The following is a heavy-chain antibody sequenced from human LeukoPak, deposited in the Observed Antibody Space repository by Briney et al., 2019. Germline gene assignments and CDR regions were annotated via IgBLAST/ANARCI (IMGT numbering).Heavy chain of an antibody. D-gene: IGHD5/OR15-5a*01. CDR2: IYYTGSA. CDR3: ARAVYSVDDPRGAMDV. J-gene: IGHJ6*03. CDR1: GGSISSYY. Sequence: SETLSLTCTVSGGSISSYYWSWIRQPPGKGLEWIGYIYYTGSANHNPPLTSRVTISVDTSKNQFSLKLSSVTAADTAVYYSARAVYSVDDPRGAMDVWGKGTTVTVSS. V-gene: IGHV4-59*01.